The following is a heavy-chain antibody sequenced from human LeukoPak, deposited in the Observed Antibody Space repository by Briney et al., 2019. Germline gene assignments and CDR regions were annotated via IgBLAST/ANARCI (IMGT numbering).Heavy chain of an antibody. CDR3: AVLDIVVVPAARDAFDI. CDR1: GGTFSSYT. Sequence: SVKVSCKASGGTFSSYTISWVRQAPGQGLECMGRIIPILGIANYAQKFQGRVTITADKSTSTAYMELSSLRSEDTAVYYCAVLDIVVVPAARDAFDIWGQGTMVTVSS. D-gene: IGHD2-2*03. J-gene: IGHJ3*02. V-gene: IGHV1-69*02. CDR2: IIPILGIA.